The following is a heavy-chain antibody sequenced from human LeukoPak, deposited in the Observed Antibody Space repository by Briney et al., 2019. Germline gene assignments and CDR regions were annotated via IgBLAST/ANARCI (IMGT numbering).Heavy chain of an antibody. Sequence: GGSLRLSCAASGFTFDDYGMSWVRQAPGKGLEWVGRIKSKTDGGTTDYAAPVKGRFTISRDDSKNTLYLQMNSLKTEDTAVYYCTTDLKWELRSDYWGQGTLVTVSS. CDR3: TTDLKWELRSDY. CDR2: IKSKTDGGTT. CDR1: GFTFDDYG. D-gene: IGHD1-26*01. J-gene: IGHJ4*02. V-gene: IGHV3-15*01.